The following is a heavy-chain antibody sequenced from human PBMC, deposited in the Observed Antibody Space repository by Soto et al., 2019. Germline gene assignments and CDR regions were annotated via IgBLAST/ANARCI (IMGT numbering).Heavy chain of an antibody. CDR1: GFTFSNHA. V-gene: IGHV3-23*01. CDR3: AKIAEAVAGTVYGS. Sequence: GGSLRLSCAASGFTFSNHAMGWVRQAPGKGLEWVSAIGGGGGRPYYADSVKGRSTISRDNSMQRLYLQMNSLRADDTAVYYCAKIAEAVAGTVYGSWGQGALVTVSS. J-gene: IGHJ5*02. CDR2: IGGGGGRP. D-gene: IGHD6-19*01.